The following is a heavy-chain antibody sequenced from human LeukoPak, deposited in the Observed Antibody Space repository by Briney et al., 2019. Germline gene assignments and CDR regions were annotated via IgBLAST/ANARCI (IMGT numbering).Heavy chain of an antibody. CDR2: IYHSGST. CDR1: GGSISSGGYS. D-gene: IGHD4-23*01. CDR3: ARLTTVGLSDN. J-gene: IGHJ4*02. Sequence: SETLSLTCTVSGGSISSGGYSWSWIRQPPGKGLEWIGYIYHSGSTYYNPSLKSRVTISVDTSENQFSLKLSSVTAADTAVYYCARLTTVGLSDNWGQGTLVTVSS. V-gene: IGHV4-30-2*01.